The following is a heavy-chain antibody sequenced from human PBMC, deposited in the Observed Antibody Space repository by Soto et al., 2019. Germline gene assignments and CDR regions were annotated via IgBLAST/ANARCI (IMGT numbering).Heavy chain of an antibody. V-gene: IGHV4-4*02. CDR3: ARNQGSHPGD. Sequence: QVQLQESGPGLVRPSGTLSLTCVVSGGSISSGNWWSWVRQPPGKGLEWIGEICHSGSTNYNPSLRRRVTMSVVPSKNLLSLTLISVTAAVTAFYYCARNQGSHPGDWGQGTRVSVSS. D-gene: IGHD6-13*01. CDR2: ICHSGST. J-gene: IGHJ4*02. CDR1: GGSISSGNW.